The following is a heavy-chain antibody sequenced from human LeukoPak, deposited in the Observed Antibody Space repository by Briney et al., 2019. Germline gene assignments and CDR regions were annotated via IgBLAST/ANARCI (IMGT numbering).Heavy chain of an antibody. D-gene: IGHD3-10*01. CDR1: GFTFSSYA. CDR3: ARGAVRGVIKNFDL. V-gene: IGHV3-30*04. J-gene: IGHJ2*01. CDR2: ISYDGSNK. Sequence: GSPRLSCAASGFTFSSYAMHWVRQAPGKGLEWVAVISYDGSNKYYADSVKGRFTISRDNSKNTLYLQMNSLRAEDTAVYYCARGAVRGVIKNFDLWGRGTLVTVSS.